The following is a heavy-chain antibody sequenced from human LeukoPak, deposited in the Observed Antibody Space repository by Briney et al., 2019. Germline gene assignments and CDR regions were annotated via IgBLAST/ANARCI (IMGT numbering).Heavy chain of an antibody. V-gene: IGHV4-38-2*02. CDR2: IYYSGST. Sequence: PSETLSLTCIVSGYSITSGYYWGWIRQPPGKGLEWIGSIYYSGSTYYNPSLKSRVTISVDTSKNQFSLKLSSVTAADTAVYYCARLEIAAAGNRWFDPWGQGTLVTVSS. J-gene: IGHJ5*02. CDR1: GYSITSGYY. D-gene: IGHD6-13*01. CDR3: ARLEIAAAGNRWFDP.